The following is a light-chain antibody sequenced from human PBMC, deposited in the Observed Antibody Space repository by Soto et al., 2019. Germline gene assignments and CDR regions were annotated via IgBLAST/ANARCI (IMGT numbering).Light chain of an antibody. J-gene: IGKJ4*01. CDR3: QQYGSSPPLT. CDR2: GAS. CDR1: QSVSTS. V-gene: IGKV3-20*01. Sequence: EIVLTQSPGTLSLSPGERATLSCRASQSVSTSLAWYQQKPGQAPRLLIYGASSRATGIPDRFSGSGSGRDFTLTISRLEPEDFAVYYCQQYGSSPPLTFGGGAKVEIK.